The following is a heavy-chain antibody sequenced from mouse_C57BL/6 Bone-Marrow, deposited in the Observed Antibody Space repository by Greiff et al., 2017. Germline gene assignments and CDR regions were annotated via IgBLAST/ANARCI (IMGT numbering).Heavy chain of an antibody. V-gene: IGHV5-9*01. CDR3: ARPVSDSSGYVRYFDY. CDR2: ISGGGGNT. Sequence: EVHLVESGGGLVKPGGSLKLSCAASGFTFSSYTMSWVRQTPEKRLEWVATISGGGGNTYYPDSVKGRATISRDNAMNTLYLQMSSLRSEDTALYYCARPVSDSSGYVRYFDYWGQGTTLTVSS. CDR1: GFTFSSYT. D-gene: IGHD3-2*02. J-gene: IGHJ2*01.